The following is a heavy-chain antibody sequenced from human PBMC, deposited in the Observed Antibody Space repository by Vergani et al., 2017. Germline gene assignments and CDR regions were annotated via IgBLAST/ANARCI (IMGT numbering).Heavy chain of an antibody. CDR3: ARDVAGYCSGGSCYAYYFDY. V-gene: IGHV1-2*02. CDR2: INPSGGGT. CDR1: GYTFTSYY. J-gene: IGHJ4*02. Sequence: QVQLVQSGAEVKKPGASVKVSCKASGYTFTSYYMHWVRPAPGQGLEWMGIINPSGGGTNYAQKFQGRVTMTRDTSISTAYMELSRLRSDDTAVYYCARDVAGYCSGGSCYAYYFDYWGQGTLVTVSS. D-gene: IGHD2-15*01.